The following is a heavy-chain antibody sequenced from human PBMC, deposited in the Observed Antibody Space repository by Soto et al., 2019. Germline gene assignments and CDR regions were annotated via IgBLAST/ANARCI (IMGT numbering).Heavy chain of an antibody. Sequence: SETLSLTCTVSGGSISSSSYYWGWIRQPPGKGLEWIGSIYYSGSTYYNPSLKSRVTISVDTSKNQFSLKLSSVTAVDTAVYYCARLASQTWFGELSYNWFDPWGQGTLVTVSS. CDR3: ARLASQTWFGELSYNWFDP. V-gene: IGHV4-39*01. CDR2: IYYSGST. CDR1: GGSISSSSYY. J-gene: IGHJ5*02. D-gene: IGHD3-10*01.